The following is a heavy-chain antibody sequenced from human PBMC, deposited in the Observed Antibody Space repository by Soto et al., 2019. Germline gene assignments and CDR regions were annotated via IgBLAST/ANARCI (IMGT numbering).Heavy chain of an antibody. D-gene: IGHD1-26*01. CDR3: AKGRGGSYSVFVFDI. CDR2: ISYDGSNK. J-gene: IGHJ3*02. CDR1: GFTFSSYG. V-gene: IGHV3-30*18. Sequence: QVQLVESGGGVVQPGRSLRLSCAASGFTFSSYGMHWVRQAPGKGLEWVAVISYDGSNKYYADSVKGRFTISRDNSKNTLYLQMNSLRAEDTAVYYCAKGRGGSYSVFVFDIWGQGTMVTVSS.